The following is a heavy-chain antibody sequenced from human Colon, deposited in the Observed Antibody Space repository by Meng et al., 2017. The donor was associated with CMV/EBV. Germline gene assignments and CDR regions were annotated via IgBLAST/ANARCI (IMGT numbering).Heavy chain of an antibody. CDR3: ARDGAAGFHGSGSYFFDF. V-gene: IGHV3-48*02. J-gene: IGHJ4*02. CDR2: ISSSSSTI. CDR1: GFTFSNYG. D-gene: IGHD3-10*01. Sequence: GESLKISCAASGFTFSNYGINWVRQAPGKGPEWVAFISSSSSTIFYADSVQGRFTISRENAKNSLFLQMDSLRDEDAAVYYCARDGAAGFHGSGSYFFDFWGQGTLVTVSS.